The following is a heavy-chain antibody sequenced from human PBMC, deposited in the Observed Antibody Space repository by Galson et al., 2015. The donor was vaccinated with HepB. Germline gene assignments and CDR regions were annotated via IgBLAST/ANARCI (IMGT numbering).Heavy chain of an antibody. Sequence: SETLSLTCTVSGGSISSHYWSWIRQPPGKGLDWIGYIYYSGSTNYNPSLKSRVTISVDTSKNQISLKLSSVTAADTAVYYCARVRVQPDLWLMLGSYFGYWGQGILVTVSS. CDR3: ARVRVQPDLWLMLGSYFGY. V-gene: IGHV4-59*11. D-gene: IGHD5-18*01. J-gene: IGHJ4*02. CDR1: GGSISSHY. CDR2: IYYSGST.